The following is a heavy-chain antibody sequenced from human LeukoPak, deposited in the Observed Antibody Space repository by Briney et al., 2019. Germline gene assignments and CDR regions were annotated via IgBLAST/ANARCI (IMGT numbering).Heavy chain of an antibody. CDR3: ARDKYQLLPFDY. Sequence: SETLSLTCTFSGYSISSGHYWGWIRQLPGKGLEWIGSIYHSGSTYYNPSLKSRVTISVDTSKNQFSLKLSSVTAADTAVYYCARDKYQLLPFDYWGQGTLVTVSS. D-gene: IGHD2-2*01. CDR1: GYSISSGHY. J-gene: IGHJ4*02. V-gene: IGHV4-38-2*02. CDR2: IYHSGST.